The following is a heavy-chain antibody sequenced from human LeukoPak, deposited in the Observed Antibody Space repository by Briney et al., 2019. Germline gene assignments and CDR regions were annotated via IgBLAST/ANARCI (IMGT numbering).Heavy chain of an antibody. CDR1: GGSFSGYY. J-gene: IGHJ6*03. D-gene: IGHD3-10*01. CDR3: ARVRATMVRGVIISLVRYYMDV. CDR2: INHSGST. V-gene: IGHV4-34*01. Sequence: ASETLSLTCAVYGGSFSGYYWSWIRQPPGKGLEWIGEINHSGSTNYNPSLKSRVTISVDTSKNQFSLKLSSVTAADTAVYYCARVRATMVRGVIISLVRYYMDVWGKGTTVTVSS.